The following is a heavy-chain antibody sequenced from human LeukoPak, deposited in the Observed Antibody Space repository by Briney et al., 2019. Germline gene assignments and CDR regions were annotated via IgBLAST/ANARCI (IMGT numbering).Heavy chain of an antibody. D-gene: IGHD3-3*01. V-gene: IGHV4-59*08. CDR2: VHNSGST. CDR1: GDSISGVY. Sequence: SETLSLTCTVVGDSISGVYWSWIRQPPGRGLEWIGYVHNSGSTNYNPSLKSRVTMAVDTSKNQFSLKLSSVTAADTAVYYCASADYDFWKFDPWGQGTLVTVSS. J-gene: IGHJ5*02. CDR3: ASADYDFWKFDP.